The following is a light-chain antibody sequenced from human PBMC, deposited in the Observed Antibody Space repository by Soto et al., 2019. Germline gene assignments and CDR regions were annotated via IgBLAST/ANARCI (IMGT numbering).Light chain of an antibody. CDR1: QSLNSN. Sequence: ILLTQSPATLSVSPGERVTLSCRASQSLNSNLAWYQQRPGQAPRLLIYDTSTRATGIPARFSGSGSGTEFTLTISSLPSEDFAVYYCQQYNNWWTFGQGTKVEIK. CDR3: QQYNNWWT. V-gene: IGKV3-15*01. J-gene: IGKJ1*01. CDR2: DTS.